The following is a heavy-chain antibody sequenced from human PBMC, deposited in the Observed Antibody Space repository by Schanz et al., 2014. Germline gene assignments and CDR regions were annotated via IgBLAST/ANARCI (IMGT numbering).Heavy chain of an antibody. CDR3: ARAHGNNWYGKGLDY. Sequence: VQLVESGGGLVKPGGSLRLSCEASEFTFSSYKMNWVRQAPGKGLEWVAVIWSDGSTKYYADSVKGRFTISRDNSKNTLYLQMNSLRADDTAVYFCARAHGNNWYGKGLDYWGQGTQVTVS. J-gene: IGHJ4*02. CDR2: IWSDGSTK. CDR1: EFTFSSYK. V-gene: IGHV3-33*08. D-gene: IGHD1-1*01.